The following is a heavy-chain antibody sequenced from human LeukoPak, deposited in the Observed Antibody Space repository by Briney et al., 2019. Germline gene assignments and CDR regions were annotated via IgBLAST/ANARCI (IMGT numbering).Heavy chain of an antibody. V-gene: IGHV4-38-2*01. Sequence: SEILSLTCAVSGSSISSDYHWGWIRQPPGQGLEWIGSVFHSGSTYYSPSLKSRVTISVDTSKNQFSLKLTSVTAADTAEYYCARVKLNSFDYWGQGTLVTVSS. J-gene: IGHJ4*02. CDR1: GSSISSDYH. CDR3: ARVKLNSFDY. CDR2: VFHSGST. D-gene: IGHD2-15*01.